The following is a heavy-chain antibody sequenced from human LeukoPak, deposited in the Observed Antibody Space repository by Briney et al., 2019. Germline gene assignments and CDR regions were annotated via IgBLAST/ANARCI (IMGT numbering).Heavy chain of an antibody. V-gene: IGHV3-23*01. Sequence: GGSLRLSCAASGFTFSSSSMNWVRQAPGKGLEWVSAISGSGGSTYYADSVKGRFTISRDNSKNTLYLQMNSLRAEDTAVYYCAKGEDYYDSSGYYSTRGYFQHWGQGTLVTVSS. CDR2: ISGSGGST. CDR1: GFTFSSSS. CDR3: AKGEDYYDSSGYYSTRGYFQH. J-gene: IGHJ1*01. D-gene: IGHD3-22*01.